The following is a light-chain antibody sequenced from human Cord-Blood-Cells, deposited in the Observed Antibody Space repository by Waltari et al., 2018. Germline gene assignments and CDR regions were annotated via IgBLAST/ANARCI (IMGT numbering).Light chain of an antibody. Sequence: QSVLTQPRSASGTPGQRATIACSGSSANIGGNTVNWYQQRPGTAPKLLIYGSSPRPAGAPDRCSGSQSGTSASLAISRPQSEDESDYYCAAWDDSPNAVVFGRGTKLTVL. V-gene: IGLV1-44*01. CDR3: AAWDDSPNAVV. CDR1: SANIGGNT. CDR2: GSS. J-gene: IGLJ2*01.